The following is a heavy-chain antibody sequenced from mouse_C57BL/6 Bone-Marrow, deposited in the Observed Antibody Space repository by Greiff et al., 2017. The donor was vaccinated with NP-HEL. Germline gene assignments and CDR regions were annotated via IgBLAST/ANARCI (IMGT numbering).Heavy chain of an antibody. J-gene: IGHJ2*01. CDR2: IHPNSGST. Sequence: QVHVKQPGAELVKPGASVKLSCKASGYTFTSYWMHWVKQRPGQGLEWIGMIHPNSGSTNYNEKFKSKATLTVDKSSSTAYMQLSSLTSEDSAVYYCAATRYGSRDYWGQGTTLTVSS. CDR3: AATRYGSRDY. CDR1: GYTFTSYW. V-gene: IGHV1-64*01. D-gene: IGHD1-1*01.